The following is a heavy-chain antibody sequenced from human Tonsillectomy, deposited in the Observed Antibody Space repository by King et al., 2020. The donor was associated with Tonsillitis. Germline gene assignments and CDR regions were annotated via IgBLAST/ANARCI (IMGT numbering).Heavy chain of an antibody. D-gene: IGHD1-14*01. CDR1: GYTFTGYY. V-gene: IGHV1-2*02. J-gene: IGHJ5*02. Sequence: QLVQSGAEVKKPGASVKVSCKASGYTFTGYYMHWVRQAPGRGLEWMGWINPNSGGTNYAQKFQGRVTMTRDTSINTAYMELSRLRSDDTAVYYCARTAEPTTNWFEPWGQGTLVTVSS. CDR2: INPNSGGT. CDR3: ARTAEPTTNWFEP.